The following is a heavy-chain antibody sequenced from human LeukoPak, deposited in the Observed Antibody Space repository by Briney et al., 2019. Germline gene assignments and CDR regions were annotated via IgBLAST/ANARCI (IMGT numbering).Heavy chain of an antibody. CDR3: AKDKWSYGYTGYFDY. CDR1: GFTFSSYA. V-gene: IGHV3-23*01. Sequence: PGGSLRLSCAASGFTFSSYAMSWVRQAPGKGLEWVSAISGSGGSTYYADSVKGRFTIPRGNSKNTLYLQMNSLRAEDTAVYYCAKDKWSYGYTGYFDYWGQGTLVTVSS. CDR2: ISGSGGST. D-gene: IGHD5-18*01. J-gene: IGHJ4*02.